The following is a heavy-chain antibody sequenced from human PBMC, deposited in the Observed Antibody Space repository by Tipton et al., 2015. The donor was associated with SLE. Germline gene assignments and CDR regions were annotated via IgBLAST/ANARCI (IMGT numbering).Heavy chain of an antibody. CDR2: IYYSGST. J-gene: IGHJ5*02. V-gene: IGHV4-59*01. CDR3: ARAPGETWFDP. CDR1: GGSISSYY. D-gene: IGHD3-10*01. Sequence: TLSLTCTVSGGSISSYYWSWIRQPPGKGLEWIGYIYYSGSTNYSPSLKSRVTISVDTSKNQFSLKLSSVTAADTAVYYCARAPGETWFDPWGQGTLVTVSS.